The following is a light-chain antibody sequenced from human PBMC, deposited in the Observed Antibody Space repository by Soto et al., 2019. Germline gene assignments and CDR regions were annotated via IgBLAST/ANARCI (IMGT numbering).Light chain of an antibody. CDR3: QQYNNWPPWT. V-gene: IGKV3-15*01. Sequence: EIVMTQSPATLSVSPGEGATLSCRASQRVSSNLDWYQQKPGQAPRLLIYGASTRATGIPARFSGSGSGTEFTLTISSLQSEDFAVYYCQQYNNWPPWTFGQGTKVEIK. CDR2: GAS. J-gene: IGKJ1*01. CDR1: QRVSSN.